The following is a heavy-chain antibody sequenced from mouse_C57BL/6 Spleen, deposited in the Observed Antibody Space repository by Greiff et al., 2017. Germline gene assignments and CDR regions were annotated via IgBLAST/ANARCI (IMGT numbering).Heavy chain of an antibody. D-gene: IGHD1-1*01. CDR2: INPYNGGT. CDR1: GYTFTDYY. Sequence: VQLKQSGPVLVKPGASVKMSCKASGYTFTDYYMNWVKQSHGKSLEWIGVINPYNGGTSYNQKFKGKATLTVDKSSSTAYMELNSLTSEDSAVYYCAITTVVERYGYFDVWGTGTTVTVSS. J-gene: IGHJ1*03. V-gene: IGHV1-19*01. CDR3: AITTVVERYGYFDV.